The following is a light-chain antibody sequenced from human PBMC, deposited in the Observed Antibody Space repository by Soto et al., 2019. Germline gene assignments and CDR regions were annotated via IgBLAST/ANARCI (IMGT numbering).Light chain of an antibody. J-gene: IGKJ4*01. CDR3: QQSYSIPLT. Sequence: DIQMTQSPSSLSASVGDRVTITCRASQSISSYLNWYQQKPGKAPKLLIYAASSLQSGVPSRFSGSGSGTHFTLTIINLQLEDFATYYCQQSYSIPLTFGGGTKVDIK. V-gene: IGKV1-39*01. CDR2: AAS. CDR1: QSISSY.